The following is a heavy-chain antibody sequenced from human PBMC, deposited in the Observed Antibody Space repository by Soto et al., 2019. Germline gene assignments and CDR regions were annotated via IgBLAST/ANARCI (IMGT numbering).Heavy chain of an antibody. CDR1: GDSLSSGRYY. V-gene: IGHV4-61*01. D-gene: IGHD2-2*02. J-gene: IGHJ4*02. Sequence: SETLSLTCTVSGDSLSSGRYYWTWIRQSPGKGLEWIGYVYHVGTTKYNPSLNSRATITLDTSKSQFSLRLRSVTAADTAVYYCARVTVAVPATTPYFDYWGQGTPVTASS. CDR3: ARVTVAVPATTPYFDY. CDR2: VYHVGTT.